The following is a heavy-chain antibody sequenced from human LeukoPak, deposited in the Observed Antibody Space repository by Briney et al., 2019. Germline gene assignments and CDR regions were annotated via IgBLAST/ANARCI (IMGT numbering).Heavy chain of an antibody. J-gene: IGHJ3*02. CDR2: ISSDGSNK. CDR3: ARHQYISGWYDAFDI. D-gene: IGHD6-19*01. V-gene: IGHV3-30*04. Sequence: GGSLRLSCAASGFTFSSYAMNWVRQAPGKGLEWVAVISSDGSNKYHADFVRGRITISRDNSKNTLYLQMNGLRAEDTAVYYCARHQYISGWYDAFDIWGQGTMVTVSS. CDR1: GFTFSSYA.